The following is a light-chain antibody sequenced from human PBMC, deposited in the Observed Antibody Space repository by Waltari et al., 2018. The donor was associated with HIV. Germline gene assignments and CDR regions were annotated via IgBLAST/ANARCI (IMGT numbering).Light chain of an antibody. CDR1: QSISSY. J-gene: IGKJ2*01. CDR3: QQSYSTPYT. CDR2: AAS. V-gene: IGKV1-39*01. Sequence: DIQMTQSPSSLSASVGDRVTITCRASQSISSYLNWCQQKPGKVPKLLIYAASSLQSGVPSRFSGSGSGTDFTLTISSLRPEDFATYYCQQSYSTPYTFGQGTKLEIK.